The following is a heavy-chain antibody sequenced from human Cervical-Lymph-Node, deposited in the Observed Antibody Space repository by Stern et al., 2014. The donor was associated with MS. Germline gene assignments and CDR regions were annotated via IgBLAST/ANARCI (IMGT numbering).Heavy chain of an antibody. CDR1: GDTFSSYA. D-gene: IGHD2-21*02. CDR2: IIPIFGRA. V-gene: IGHV1-69*01. Sequence: VQLVQSGAEVKKPGSSVKVSCKASGDTFSSYAIRWVRQAPGQALEWLGGIIPIFGRANYAQKFQGRVTITADESTSTAYMELSSLRSEDTAVYYCARVRPYCGGDCYSANWFDPWGQGTLVTVSS. CDR3: ARVRPYCGGDCYSANWFDP. J-gene: IGHJ5*02.